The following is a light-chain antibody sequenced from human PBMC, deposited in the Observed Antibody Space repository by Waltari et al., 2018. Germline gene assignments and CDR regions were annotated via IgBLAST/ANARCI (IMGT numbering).Light chain of an antibody. J-gene: IGLJ1*01. CDR1: ISDIGLFKV. CDR2: EVK. Sequence: QSALTQPASVSASPGQSITVSCSGSISDIGLFKVVSWFQQYPGKPPRLIIYEVKKRPPRSSVRFSATKSGNVASLTIAGLQADDEADYYCCSFTSSSTYVFGSGTTVTVL. CDR3: CSFTSSSTYV. V-gene: IGLV2-23*02.